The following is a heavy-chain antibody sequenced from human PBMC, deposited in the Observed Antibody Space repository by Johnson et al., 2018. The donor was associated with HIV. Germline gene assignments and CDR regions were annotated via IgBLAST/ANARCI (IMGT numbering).Heavy chain of an antibody. CDR1: GFSFADYA. V-gene: IGHV3-9*01. CDR2: ISWNSCSI. J-gene: IGHJ3*02. D-gene: IGHD7-27*01. Sequence: VQLVESGGDLVQPGRSLRLSCAASGFSFADYAIHWVRHAPGKGLEWVSSISWNSCSIGYADSVKGRFTISRDNSKNTLYLQMNSLRAEDTAVYYCARDERGNWGWYHAFDIWGQGTMVTVSS. CDR3: ARDERGNWGWYHAFDI.